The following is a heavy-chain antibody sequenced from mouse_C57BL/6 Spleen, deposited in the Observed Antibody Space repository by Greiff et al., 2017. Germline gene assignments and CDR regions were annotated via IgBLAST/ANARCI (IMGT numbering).Heavy chain of an antibody. J-gene: IGHJ1*03. D-gene: IGHD1-1*01. V-gene: IGHV1-81*01. CDR3: ARYYGSSYGYFDV. CDR1: GYTFTSYG. Sequence: VKLQESGAELARPGASVKLSCKASGYTFTSYGISWVKQRTGQGLEWIGEIYPRSGNTYYNEKFKGKATLTADKSSSTAYMELRSLTSECSAVYFCARYYGSSYGYFDVWGTGTTVTVSS. CDR2: IYPRSGNT.